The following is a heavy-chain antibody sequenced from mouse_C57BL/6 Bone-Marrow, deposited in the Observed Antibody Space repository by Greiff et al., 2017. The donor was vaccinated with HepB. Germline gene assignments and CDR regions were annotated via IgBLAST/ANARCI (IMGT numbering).Heavy chain of an antibody. Sequence: VQLQESGPELVKPGASVKISCKASGYAFSSSWMNWVKQRPGKGLEWIGRIYPGDGDTNYNGKFKGKATLTADKSSSTAYMQLSSLTSEDSAVYFCARWADYCYYFDYWGQGTTLTVSS. V-gene: IGHV1-82*01. D-gene: IGHD1-1*02. CDR3: ARWADYCYYFDY. CDR2: IYPGDGDT. CDR1: GYAFSSSW. J-gene: IGHJ2*01.